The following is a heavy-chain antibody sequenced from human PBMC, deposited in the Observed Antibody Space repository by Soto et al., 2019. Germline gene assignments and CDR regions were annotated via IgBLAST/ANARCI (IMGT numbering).Heavy chain of an antibody. V-gene: IGHV1-69*04. CDR1: GGTFSSYT. J-gene: IGHJ4*02. Sequence: ASVKVSCKASGGTFSSYTISWVRQAPGQGLEWMGRIIPILGIANYAQKFRGRVTITADKSTSTAYMELSSLRSEDTAVYYCAKEASSSRPYDYWGQGTLVTVSS. CDR2: IIPILGIA. D-gene: IGHD6-13*01. CDR3: AKEASSSRPYDY.